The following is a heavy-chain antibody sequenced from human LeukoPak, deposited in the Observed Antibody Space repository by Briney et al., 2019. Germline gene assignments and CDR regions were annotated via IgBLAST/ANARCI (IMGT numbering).Heavy chain of an antibody. CDR3: ARHVVYGGIAAD. Sequence: PSETLSLTCTVPGGSISSSSYYWGWIRQPPGKGLEWIGSIYYSGSTYYNPSLKSRVTISVDTSKNQFSLKLSSVTAADTAVYYCARHVVYGGIAADWGQGTLVTVSS. D-gene: IGHD6-13*01. V-gene: IGHV4-39*01. CDR2: IYYSGST. J-gene: IGHJ4*02. CDR1: GGSISSSSYY.